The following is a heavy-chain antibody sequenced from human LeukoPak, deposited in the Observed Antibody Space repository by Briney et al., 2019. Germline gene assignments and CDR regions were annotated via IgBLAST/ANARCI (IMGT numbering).Heavy chain of an antibody. CDR1: GFTFSHYY. J-gene: IGHJ5*02. Sequence: PGGSLRPSCAASGFTFSHYYITWIPQAPGKGLPRASYISSSGSTIYYADSVKGRFTISRDNAKNSLYLQMNSLRAEDTAVYYCARGGGTTPNWFDPWGQGTLVTVSS. D-gene: IGHD1-7*01. V-gene: IGHV3-11*01. CDR2: ISSSGSTI. CDR3: ARGGGTTPNWFDP.